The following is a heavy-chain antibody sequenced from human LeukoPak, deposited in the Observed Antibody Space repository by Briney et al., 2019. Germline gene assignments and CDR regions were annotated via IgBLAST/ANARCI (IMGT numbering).Heavy chain of an antibody. CDR1: GYTFTSYG. V-gene: IGHV1-46*01. CDR2: INPSGGST. J-gene: IGHJ4*02. Sequence: GASVKVSCKASGYTFTSYGISWVRQAPGQGLEWMGIINPSGGSTSYAQRFQGRVTMTRDMSTSTVYMELSSLRSEDTAVYYCARVQGGYGDYFDYWGQGTLVTVSS. CDR3: ARVQGGYGDYFDY. D-gene: IGHD4-17*01.